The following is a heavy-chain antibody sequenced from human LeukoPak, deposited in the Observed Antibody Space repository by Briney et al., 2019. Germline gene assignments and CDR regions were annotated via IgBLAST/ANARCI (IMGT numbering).Heavy chain of an antibody. D-gene: IGHD6-19*01. V-gene: IGHV3-48*01. CDR1: GFTFNRNN. CDR3: ARETILAVAGDF. Sequence: GGSLRLSCAASGFTFNRNNMNWVRQAPGKGLEWVSYISSTSITMYYADSVKGRFTISRGNAKNSLYLQMNSLRADDTAVYYCARETILAVAGDFWGQGTLVTVSS. CDR2: ISSTSITM. J-gene: IGHJ4*02.